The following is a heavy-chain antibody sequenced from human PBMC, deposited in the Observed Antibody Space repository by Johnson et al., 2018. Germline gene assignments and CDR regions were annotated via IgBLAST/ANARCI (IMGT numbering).Heavy chain of an antibody. J-gene: IGHJ3*01. Sequence: QVQLVQSGGVVVQPGGSLKLSCAASGFTFSGSAMHWVRQAPGKGLEWVAVISYDGSNKYYADSVKGRFTTARDNAKNSLYLQMNRLRAEDTAVYYCAKPLSPSLGLSDALGFWGQGTMVTGYS. V-gene: IGHV3-30-3*02. CDR2: ISYDGSNK. CDR3: AKPLSPSLGLSDALGF. D-gene: IGHD4/OR15-4a*01. CDR1: GFTFSGSA.